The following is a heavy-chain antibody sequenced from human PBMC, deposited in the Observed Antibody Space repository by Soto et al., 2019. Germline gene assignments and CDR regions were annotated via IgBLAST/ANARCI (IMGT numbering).Heavy chain of an antibody. Sequence: SLRLSCAASGFTFSDYYMTWIRQAPGKGLEWVSFTRDSGATIYYADSVKGRFTLSRDNAKNLLYLQMNNLRAEDTAVYYCARDSFYFDYWGQGVMVTVYS. V-gene: IGHV3-11*01. CDR3: ARDSFYFDY. J-gene: IGHJ4*02. CDR1: GFTFSDYY. CDR2: TRDSGATI.